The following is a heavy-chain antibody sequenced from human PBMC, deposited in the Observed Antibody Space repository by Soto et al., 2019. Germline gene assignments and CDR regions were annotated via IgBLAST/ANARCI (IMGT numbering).Heavy chain of an antibody. V-gene: IGHV1-69*01. CDR2: IVPVFGMV. CDR3: ATPHLRGRQYDYRSPATASLYHPGLGV. CDR1: RGTFNTSP. D-gene: IGHD3-3*01. Sequence: QVLLAQSGAEVKKPGSSVKVSCQTSRGTFNTSPISWVRQAPGQGLEWLGDIVPVFGMVNYVQQFQDRLNLTEDESTTSDCMEVSRLTPEDTAVYFCATPHLRGRQYDYRSPATASLYHPGLGVWGQGTTVIVSS. J-gene: IGHJ6*02.